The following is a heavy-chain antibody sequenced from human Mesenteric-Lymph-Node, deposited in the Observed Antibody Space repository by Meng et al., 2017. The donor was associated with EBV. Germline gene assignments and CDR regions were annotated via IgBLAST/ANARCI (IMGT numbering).Heavy chain of an antibody. CDR2: INGVNGNT. Sequence: QVQLVQSGTEVKKPWASVKVSCKASGNSFTSYAMHWVRQAPGQSLEWMGWINGVNGNTKYSQKFQGRVTITRDTSATTAYMELSSLRSEDTAMYYCAEGLDYWGQGTLVTVSS. J-gene: IGHJ4*02. CDR1: GNSFTSYA. V-gene: IGHV1-3*01. CDR3: AEGLDY.